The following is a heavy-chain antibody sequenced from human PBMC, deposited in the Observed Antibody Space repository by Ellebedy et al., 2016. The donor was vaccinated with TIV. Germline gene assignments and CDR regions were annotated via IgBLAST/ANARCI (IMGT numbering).Heavy chain of an antibody. CDR1: GFTFSSYW. CDR3: ARYDYGDSALYYNGMDV. V-gene: IGHV3-7*04. J-gene: IGHJ6*02. CDR2: IKQDGSEK. D-gene: IGHD4-17*01. Sequence: PGGSLRLSCAASGFTFSSYWMSWVRQAPGKGLEWVANIKQDGSEKYYVDSVKGRFTISRDNAKNSLYLQMNSLRAEDTAVYYCARYDYGDSALYYNGMDVWGQGTTVTVSS.